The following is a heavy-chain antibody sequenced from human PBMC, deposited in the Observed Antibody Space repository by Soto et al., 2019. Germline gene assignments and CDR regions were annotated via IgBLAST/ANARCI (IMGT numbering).Heavy chain of an antibody. D-gene: IGHD3-9*01. V-gene: IGHV3-30*18. CDR1: GFMFSSYG. J-gene: IGHJ4*02. Sequence: PGGSLRLSCAASGFMFSSYGMHWVRQAPGKGLEWVAVISYGGSNQYYADSVKGRFTISRDNSKNTLYLQITSLRAEDTAVYYCAKDHDDILTGLAYYFDYWGQGTLVTVSS. CDR3: AKDHDDILTGLAYYFDY. CDR2: ISYGGSNQ.